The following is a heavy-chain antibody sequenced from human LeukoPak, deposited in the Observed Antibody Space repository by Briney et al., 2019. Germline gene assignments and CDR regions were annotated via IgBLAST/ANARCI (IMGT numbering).Heavy chain of an antibody. CDR1: GFTFDDYG. CDR3: ARERTYYYDSNPDYFDY. J-gene: IGHJ4*02. D-gene: IGHD3-22*01. CDR2: VNWNGGST. Sequence: GGSLRLSCAASGFTFDDYGMSWVRQAPGKGLEWVSGVNWNGGSTGYADSVKGRFTISRDNAKNSLYLQMNSLRAGDTALYYCARERTYYYDSNPDYFDYWGQGTLVTVSS. V-gene: IGHV3-20*04.